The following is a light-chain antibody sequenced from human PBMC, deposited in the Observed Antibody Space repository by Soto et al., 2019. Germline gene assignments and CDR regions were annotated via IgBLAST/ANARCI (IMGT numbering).Light chain of an antibody. CDR2: DAS. CDR1: QSVSSNY. Sequence: EIVLTQSPGTLSLSPGERATLSCRASQSVSSNYLAWYQQKAGQAHRLLIYDASSMAAGTTDRFSGSWSGTDFPLTISRLEPDDFAAYYCHTHRSSRRTFGQGAKLEI. CDR3: HTHRSSRRT. V-gene: IGKV3-20*01. J-gene: IGKJ1*01.